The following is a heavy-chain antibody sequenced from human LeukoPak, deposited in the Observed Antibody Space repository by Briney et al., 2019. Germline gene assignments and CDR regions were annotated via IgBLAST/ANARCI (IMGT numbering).Heavy chain of an antibody. Sequence: PGGSLRLSCAASGFTFSTYWMSWVRQAPGEGLEWVANIKQDGSEKYYVDSVKGRFTISRDNAKNSLYLQMNSLRAEDTAVYYCAKALSGDYEHWFGPWGQGTLVTVSS. CDR3: AKALSGDYEHWFGP. CDR1: GFTFSTYW. CDR2: IKQDGSEK. V-gene: IGHV3-7*03. D-gene: IGHD4-17*01. J-gene: IGHJ5*02.